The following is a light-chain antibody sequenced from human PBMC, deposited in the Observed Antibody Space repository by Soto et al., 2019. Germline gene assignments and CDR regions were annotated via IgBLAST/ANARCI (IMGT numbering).Light chain of an antibody. CDR2: GNR. V-gene: IGLV1-40*01. Sequence: QPVLTHPPSVSGAPGQRVTLSCTGNTSNLGAGYDVHWYQQLPGAAPKLVIFGNRNRPSGVPERFSGSKSGTSASLAITGLQAEDEADYYCQAYDYTLTASVFGGGTKLTVL. J-gene: IGLJ3*02. CDR1: TSNLGAGYD. CDR3: QAYDYTLTASV.